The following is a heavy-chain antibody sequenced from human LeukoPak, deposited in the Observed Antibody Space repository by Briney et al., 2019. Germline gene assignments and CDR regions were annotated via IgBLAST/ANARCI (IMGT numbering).Heavy chain of an antibody. CDR1: GFTFSIYS. CDR2: ISSTGSPI. J-gene: IGHJ4*02. D-gene: IGHD3-10*01. V-gene: IGHV3-48*04. Sequence: GGSLRLSCAASGFTFSIYSMNWVRQPPGKGLEWVSYISSTGSPIYYADSLKGRFTISRDNAKNSLFLQMNSLRAEDTAVYYCARGHGDFDYWGQGTLVTVSS. CDR3: ARGHGDFDY.